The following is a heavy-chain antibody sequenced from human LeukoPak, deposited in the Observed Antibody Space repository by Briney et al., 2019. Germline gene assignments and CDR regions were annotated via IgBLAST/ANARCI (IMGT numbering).Heavy chain of an antibody. CDR3: ARDGGSYGLYYSDY. CDR2: IYYSGST. J-gene: IGHJ4*02. V-gene: IGHV4-39*07. Sequence: SETLSLTCTVSGGSISSSSYYWGWIRQPPGKGLEWIGSIYYSGSTYYNPSLKSRVTISVDTSKNQFSLKLSSVTAADTAVYYCARDGGSYGLYYSDYWGQGTLVTVSS. D-gene: IGHD3-16*01. CDR1: GGSISSSSYY.